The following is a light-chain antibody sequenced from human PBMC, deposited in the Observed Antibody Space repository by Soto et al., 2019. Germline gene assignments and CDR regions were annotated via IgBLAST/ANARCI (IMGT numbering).Light chain of an antibody. CDR2: DVS. Sequence: QSALTQPASVSGSPGQSLTISCTGTSSDVGGYNYVSWYQHHPGKAPKLMIYDVSNRPSGVSIRFSGSKSGNTASLTISGLQAEDEADYYCSSYASSSTLGVFGGWTKLTV. V-gene: IGLV2-14*03. CDR3: SSYASSSTLGV. J-gene: IGLJ3*02. CDR1: SSDVGGYNY.